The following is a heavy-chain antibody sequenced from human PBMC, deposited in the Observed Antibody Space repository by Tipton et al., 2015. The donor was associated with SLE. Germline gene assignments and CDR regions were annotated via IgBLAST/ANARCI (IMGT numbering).Heavy chain of an antibody. CDR1: GGSISNYY. J-gene: IGHJ5*02. CDR2: IYHSGIT. V-gene: IGHV4-59*01. CDR3: ARGTPFMEWERNYFDP. D-gene: IGHD3-3*01. Sequence: GLVKPSETLSLTCIVSGGSISNYYWSWIRQSPGKGLEWIGYIYHSGITNYNPSLQSRVTISVDRSKNQFSLKLTSVTAADTAMYYCARGTPFMEWERNYFDPWGQGTLVTVSS.